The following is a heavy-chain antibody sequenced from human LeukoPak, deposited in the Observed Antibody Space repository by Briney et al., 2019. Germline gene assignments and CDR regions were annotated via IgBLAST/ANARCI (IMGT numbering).Heavy chain of an antibody. D-gene: IGHD6-13*01. V-gene: IGHV5-51*01. J-gene: IGHJ4*02. CDR3: ARGGWGSSWSHYFDY. CDR1: GYSFTTYW. CDR2: IYPGDSDT. Sequence: PGESLKIYCKGSGYSFTTYWIGWVRQMPGKGLEWMGIIYPGDSDTRYSPSFQGQVTISADKSISTAYLQWSSLKASDTAMYYCARGGWGSSWSHYFDYWGQGTLVNVSS.